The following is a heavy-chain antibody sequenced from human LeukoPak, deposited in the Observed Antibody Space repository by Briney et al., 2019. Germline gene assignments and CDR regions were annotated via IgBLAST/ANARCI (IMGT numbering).Heavy chain of an antibody. CDR3: EKAVYDILTPGADY. CDR2: ISWNSGSI. J-gene: IGHJ4*02. CDR1: GFTFDDYA. V-gene: IGHV3-9*01. D-gene: IGHD3-9*01. Sequence: GSSPRLSCAASGFTFDDYAMHWVRQAPGKGLEWVSGISWNSGSIGYADSVKGRFTISRDNAKNSLYLQMNSLRAEDTALYYCEKAVYDILTPGADYWGQGTLVTVSS.